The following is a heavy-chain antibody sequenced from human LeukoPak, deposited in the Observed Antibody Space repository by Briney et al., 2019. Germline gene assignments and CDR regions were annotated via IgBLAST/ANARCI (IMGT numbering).Heavy chain of an antibody. CDR2: ISWNSGSI. V-gene: IGHV3-9*01. Sequence: PGGSLRLSCAASGFTFDDYAMHWVRQAPGKGLEWVSGISWNSGSIGYADSVKGRFTISRDNAKNSLYLQMNSLRAEDTALYYCAKDIYQYQLLYSFWFDPWGQGTLVTVSS. CDR3: AKDIYQYQLLYSFWFDP. CDR1: GFTFDDYA. D-gene: IGHD2-2*02. J-gene: IGHJ5*02.